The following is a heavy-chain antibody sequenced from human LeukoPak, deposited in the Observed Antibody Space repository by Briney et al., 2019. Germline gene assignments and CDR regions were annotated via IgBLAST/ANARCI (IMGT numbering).Heavy chain of an antibody. CDR1: GFSFNTYW. V-gene: IGHV3-7*03. CDR3: ARRTIRGLYYMDV. Sequence: GESLRLSCVASGFSFNTYWMSWVRQAPGEGLEWVANINQDGTEKYYVDSVKGRFTISRDYGKNSLYLQMNSLRAEDTAVYYCARRTIRGLYYMDVWGKGTTVTISS. J-gene: IGHJ6*03. CDR2: INQDGTEK. D-gene: IGHD3-10*01.